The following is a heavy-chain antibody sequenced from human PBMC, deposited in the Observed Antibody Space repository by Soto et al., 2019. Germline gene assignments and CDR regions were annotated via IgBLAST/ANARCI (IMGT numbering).Heavy chain of an antibody. D-gene: IGHD3-10*01. V-gene: IGHV3-23*01. J-gene: IGHJ6*02. CDR1: GFTFSTYA. CDR2: ISGSGIST. Sequence: GESLKISCAASGFTFSTYAMSWVLQAPWKGLEWVSGISGSGISTHYADSVKGRFTVSRDNSKNTLYLQMNSLRAEDTAVYYCARGVVRGVIVSYYGMDVWGQGTTVTVSS. CDR3: ARGVVRGVIVSYYGMDV.